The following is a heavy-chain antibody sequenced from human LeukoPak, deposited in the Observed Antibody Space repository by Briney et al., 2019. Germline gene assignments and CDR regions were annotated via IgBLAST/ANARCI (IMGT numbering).Heavy chain of an antibody. CDR3: VRSLRSADF. J-gene: IGHJ4*02. Sequence: GGSLRLSCEASGFTFSNYWMHWVRQALGKGLMWVSQISTDGSQTFYADSVKGRFTISRDNAKNTLFLQMDSLRPEDTAVYYCVRSLRSADFWGQGTLVTVSS. CDR2: ISTDGSQT. CDR1: GFTFSNYW. V-gene: IGHV3-74*01.